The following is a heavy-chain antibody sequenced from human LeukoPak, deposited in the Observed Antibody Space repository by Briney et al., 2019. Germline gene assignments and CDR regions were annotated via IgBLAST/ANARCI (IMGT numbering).Heavy chain of an antibody. D-gene: IGHD3-22*01. Sequence: LGGSLRLSCAASGFTFSRYAMHWVRQAPGKGLEYVSAISSNGGRTYYEDSVKGRFTISRDNSKNTLYLQMGSLRAEDMAVYYCARDFVHYYDSSGFEYYFDFWGQGTLVTVSS. V-gene: IGHV3-64*02. J-gene: IGHJ4*02. CDR3: ARDFVHYYDSSGFEYYFDF. CDR1: GFTFSRYA. CDR2: ISSNGGRT.